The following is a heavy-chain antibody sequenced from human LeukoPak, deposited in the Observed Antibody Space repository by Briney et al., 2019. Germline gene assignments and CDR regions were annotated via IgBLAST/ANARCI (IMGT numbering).Heavy chain of an antibody. D-gene: IGHD6-13*01. CDR2: TYYRSKWYN. CDR3: ASSMNSYSSSWYYFDY. Sequence: SQTLSLTCAISGDSVSSNSAAWNWIRQSPSRGLERLGRTYYRSKWYNDYAVSVKSRITINPDTSKNQFSLQLNSVTPEDTAVYYCASSMNSYSSSWYYFDYWGQGTLVTVSS. CDR1: GDSVSSNSAA. J-gene: IGHJ4*02. V-gene: IGHV6-1*01.